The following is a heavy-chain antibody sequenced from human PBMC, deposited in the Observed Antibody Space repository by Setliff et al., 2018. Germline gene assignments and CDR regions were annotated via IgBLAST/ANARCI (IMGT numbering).Heavy chain of an antibody. CDR3: ARQDRFYDRSVFVEYFQH. D-gene: IGHD3-22*01. J-gene: IGHJ1*01. CDR2: ISYSGTP. Sequence: SETLSLTCTVSDDSFTSSRYYWGWIRQAPGSGLEWIGSISYSGTPYYNASVESRVTISVDTSKNQFSLKVNSVTAADTAVYYCARQDRFYDRSVFVEYFQHWGQGALVTVSS. CDR1: DDSFTSSRYY. V-gene: IGHV4-39*01.